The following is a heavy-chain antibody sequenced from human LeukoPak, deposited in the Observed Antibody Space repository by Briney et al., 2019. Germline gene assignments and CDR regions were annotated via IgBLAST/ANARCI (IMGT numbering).Heavy chain of an antibody. CDR2: IDPDDSGS. J-gene: IGHJ3*01. Sequence: GGPLRLSCAASGFTFSSYWMHWVRQAPGEGLVWVSRIDPDDSGSTYADSVKGRFTISRDNAKNTLWLQMNSLRADDTAVYYCAGVRAGGNRAFDVWGQGTVVAVSS. D-gene: IGHD4-23*01. V-gene: IGHV3-74*01. CDR3: AGVRAGGNRAFDV. CDR1: GFTFSSYW.